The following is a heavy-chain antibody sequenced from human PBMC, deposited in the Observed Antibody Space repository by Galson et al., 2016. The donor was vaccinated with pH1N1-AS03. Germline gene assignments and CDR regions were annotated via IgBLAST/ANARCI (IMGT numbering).Heavy chain of an antibody. J-gene: IGHJ5*02. V-gene: IGHV1-8*03. CDR1: GYTFTTYD. Sequence: SVKVSCKASGYTFTTYDINWVRQAPGQGLEWMGWMNPDSGNTGYAPSFQGRVTITRDTSISTAYMELSSLRSEDTAVYYCARGVVDCSGPACSGTLRFDPWGQGTLVTVFS. D-gene: IGHD2-15*01. CDR3: ARGVVDCSGPACSGTLRFDP. CDR2: MNPDSGNT.